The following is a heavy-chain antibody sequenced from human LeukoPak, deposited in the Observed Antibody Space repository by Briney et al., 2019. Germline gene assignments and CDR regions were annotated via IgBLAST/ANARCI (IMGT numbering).Heavy chain of an antibody. CDR1: GGSFSNYY. V-gene: IGHV4-34*01. CDR2: INHSGSA. Sequence: SETLSLTCAVYGGSFSNYYWTWIRQPPGKGLEWIGEINHSGSARYNPSLKSRVIISVDTSKNQFSLKLSSVTAADTAVYYCARGNQLPYYYYYYMDVWGKGTTVTVSS. J-gene: IGHJ6*03. D-gene: IGHD2-2*01. CDR3: ARGNQLPYYYYYYMDV.